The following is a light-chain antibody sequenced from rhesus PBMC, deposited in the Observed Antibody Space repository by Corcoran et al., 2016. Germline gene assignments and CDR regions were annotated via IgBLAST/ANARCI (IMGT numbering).Light chain of an antibody. CDR1: QSLAYSDGKNY. J-gene: IGKJ1*01. CDR3: MQALRSPWT. V-gene: IGKV2-82*01. CDR2: LVS. Sequence: DIVMTQTPLSLPVTLGEPASISCRSSQSLAYSDGKNYLDWYVQKPGQSPQLLMYLVSKRASGVPDKFSGRGSGTDLPMEIRRVEAEDVGIYYCMQALRSPWTFGQGTKVELK.